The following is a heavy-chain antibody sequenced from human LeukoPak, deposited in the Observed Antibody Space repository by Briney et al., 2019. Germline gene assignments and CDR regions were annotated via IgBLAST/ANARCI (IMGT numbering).Heavy chain of an antibody. CDR1: GVSISNFY. V-gene: IGHV4-59*01. J-gene: IGHJ3*02. CDR3: AGRQQIVAVTASRDSFDI. Sequence: PSVTLSLTCIVSGVSISNFYWSWIRQPPGKGLEWIGYIYHNGRARYRPSLESRVTMSLDTSKNQFSLKVKSLTAADTAVYYCAGRQQIVAVTASRDSFDIWGQGTMVTVSS. D-gene: IGHD2-21*02. CDR2: IYHNGRA.